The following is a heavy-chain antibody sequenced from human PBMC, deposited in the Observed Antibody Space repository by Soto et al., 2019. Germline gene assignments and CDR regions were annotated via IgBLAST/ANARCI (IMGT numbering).Heavy chain of an antibody. D-gene: IGHD3-10*01. CDR1: GFTFSDYY. CDR2: ISSSSSYT. Sequence: QVQLVESGGGLVKPGGSLRLSCAASGFTFSDYYMSWIRQAPGKGLEWVSYISSSSSYTNYADSVKGRFTISRDNAKNSRYLQMNSVRAENPAVYYCARETSSWFGGPDYWGQGALVTVSS. J-gene: IGHJ4*02. V-gene: IGHV3-11*05. CDR3: ARETSSWFGGPDY.